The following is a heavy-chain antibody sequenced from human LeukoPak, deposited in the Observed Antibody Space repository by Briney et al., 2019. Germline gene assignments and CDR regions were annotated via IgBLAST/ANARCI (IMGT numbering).Heavy chain of an antibody. Sequence: SETLSLTCTVSGGSISSYYWSWIRQPPGKGLEWIGYIYYSGSTNYNPSLKSRVTISVDTSKNQFSLKLSSVPAADTAVYYCARGRFSFDYWGQGTLVTVSS. CDR3: ARGRFSFDY. J-gene: IGHJ4*02. D-gene: IGHD3-10*01. V-gene: IGHV4-59*01. CDR2: IYYSGST. CDR1: GGSISSYY.